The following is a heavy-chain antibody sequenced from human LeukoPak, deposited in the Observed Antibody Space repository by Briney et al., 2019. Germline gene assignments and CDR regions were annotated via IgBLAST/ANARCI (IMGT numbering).Heavy chain of an antibody. J-gene: IGHJ4*02. CDR2: INQDGSEK. Sequence: GGSLRLSCAASGFTFSSHWMSWVRQAPGKGLELVANINQDGSEKSYVDSVKGRFTISRDNAKNSLYLQMTSLRAEDTAFYYCARDGADSGLYFDYWGQGTLVTVSS. D-gene: IGHD4/OR15-4a*01. CDR3: ARDGADSGLYFDY. V-gene: IGHV3-7*01. CDR1: GFTFSSHW.